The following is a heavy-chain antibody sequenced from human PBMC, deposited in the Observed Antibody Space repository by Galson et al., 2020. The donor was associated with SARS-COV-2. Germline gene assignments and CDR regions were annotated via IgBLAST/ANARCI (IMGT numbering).Heavy chain of an antibody. J-gene: IGHJ5*02. CDR3: ARDGTLWDSWFDP. CDR1: GFSFSSYT. D-gene: IGHD2-21*01. CDR2: ISGSGADI. Sequence: NSGGSLRLSCAASGFSFSSYTMNWVRQAPGKGLEWVSSISGSGADIYYADSMKGRFTISRDNANNSLYLQIDSLRAEETAVYFCARDGTLWDSWFDPWGQGTLVTVSS. V-gene: IGHV3-21*01.